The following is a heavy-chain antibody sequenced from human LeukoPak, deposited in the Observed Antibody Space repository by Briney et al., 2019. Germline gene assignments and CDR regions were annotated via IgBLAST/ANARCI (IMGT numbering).Heavy chain of an antibody. CDR3: ARWTTVTYWFDP. Sequence: PSETLSLTCTVSGGSISSGGYYWTWIRQHPGKGLEWIGYIYYSGSTYYNPSLKSRVTISVDTSKNQFSLKLSSVTAADTAVYYCARWTTVTYWFDPWGQGTLVTVSS. D-gene: IGHD4-17*01. CDR1: GGSISSGGYY. J-gene: IGHJ5*02. V-gene: IGHV4-31*03. CDR2: IYYSGST.